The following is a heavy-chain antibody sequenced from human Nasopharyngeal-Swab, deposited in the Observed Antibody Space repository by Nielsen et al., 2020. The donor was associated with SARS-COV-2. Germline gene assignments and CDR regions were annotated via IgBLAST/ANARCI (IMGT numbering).Heavy chain of an antibody. CDR1: GFTFSNAW. Sequence: GGSLRLSCAASGFTFSNAWMSWVRQAPGKGLEWVGRIKSKTDGGTTDYAAPVKGRFTISRDDSKNTLYLQMNSLKTEDTAVYYCKVEVVPAAMSTLYYYGMDVWGQGTTVTVSS. CDR3: KVEVVPAAMSTLYYYGMDV. CDR2: IKSKTDGGTT. D-gene: IGHD2-2*01. V-gene: IGHV3-15*01. J-gene: IGHJ6*02.